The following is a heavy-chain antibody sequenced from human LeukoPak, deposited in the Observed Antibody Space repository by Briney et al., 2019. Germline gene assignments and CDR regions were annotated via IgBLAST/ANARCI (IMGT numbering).Heavy chain of an antibody. V-gene: IGHV4-38-2*01. CDR2: IYHSGST. J-gene: IGHJ4*02. D-gene: IGHD5-24*01. CDR3: SSQLITRDGYPTYFYY. Sequence: SETLSLTCAVSGYSISSGYYWGWIRQPPGKGLEWIGIIYHSGSTYYNPSLKSRVTISVDTSKNQFSLKLSSVTAAVTDMYYCSSQLITRDGYPTYFYYWGQGTLDTVSS. CDR1: GYSISSGYY.